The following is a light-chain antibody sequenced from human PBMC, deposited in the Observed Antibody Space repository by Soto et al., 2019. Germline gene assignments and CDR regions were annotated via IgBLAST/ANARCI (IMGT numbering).Light chain of an antibody. CDR2: GAS. V-gene: IGKV1-39*01. Sequence: EIQMTQSPSSMSASVGDRVTISCRASRTISSYLIWYQQKPGKAPQLLIYGASTLQSGVSSRFSGSGFGTDFTLTITNLQPEDFATYYCQQSYSSPSTFGQGTKIDIK. J-gene: IGKJ2*02. CDR1: RTISSY. CDR3: QQSYSSPST.